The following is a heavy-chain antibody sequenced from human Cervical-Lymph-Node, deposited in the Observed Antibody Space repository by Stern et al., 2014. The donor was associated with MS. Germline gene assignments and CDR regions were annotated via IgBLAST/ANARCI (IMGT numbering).Heavy chain of an antibody. D-gene: IGHD6-19*01. CDR2: ISSSSTYI. V-gene: IGHV3-21*01. CDR1: GFTFSTYT. Sequence: EVQLVESGGGLDKPGGSLRLSCAASGFTFSTYTMNWVRQAPGKGLEWVSSISSSSTYIYYADSLKGRFTISRDNAKNSLYLQMNSLRAEDTAVYYCAREAVAADYWGQGTLVTVSS. J-gene: IGHJ4*02. CDR3: AREAVAADY.